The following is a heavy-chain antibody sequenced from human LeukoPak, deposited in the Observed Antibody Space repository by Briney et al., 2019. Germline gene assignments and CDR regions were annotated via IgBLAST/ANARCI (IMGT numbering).Heavy chain of an antibody. CDR2: ITSSASTI. D-gene: IGHD2-2*02. CDR1: GFTFSDYY. V-gene: IGHV3-11*01. CDR3: AREYCSSTSCYSYFDY. J-gene: IGHJ4*02. Sequence: PGGSLRLSCAASGFTFSDYYMSWIRQAPGKGLEWISYITSSASTIYYADSVKGRFTISRDNAENSLYLQMNSPRAEDTAVYYCAREYCSSTSCYSYFDYWGQGTLVTVSS.